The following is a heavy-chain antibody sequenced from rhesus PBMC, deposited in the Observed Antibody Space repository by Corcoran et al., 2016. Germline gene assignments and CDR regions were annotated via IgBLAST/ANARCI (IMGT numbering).Heavy chain of an antibody. Sequence: QVQLQESGPGPVKTSETMSLTCRVCGGFVSSRNCGSWSGEPPGKGLEWIGYISGSSCSTYYNPSLKSRVTISTDTSKNQFSLKLSSVTAADTAVYYCARGLSVAAAGYWGQGVLVTVSS. CDR1: GGFVSSRNC. CDR2: ISGSSCST. V-gene: IGHV4-65*01. J-gene: IGHJ4*01. D-gene: IGHD6-31*01. CDR3: ARGLSVAAAGY.